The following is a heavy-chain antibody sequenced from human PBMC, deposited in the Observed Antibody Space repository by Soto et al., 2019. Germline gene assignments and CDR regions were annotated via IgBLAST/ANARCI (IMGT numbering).Heavy chain of an antibody. J-gene: IGHJ4*02. D-gene: IGHD1-1*01. V-gene: IGHV4-34*01. CDR2: INESGST. CDR3: ARGSGIVALPGELDDAKYDY. CDR1: GQSFSGHS. Sequence: QVQLQQWGAGLVKPSETLSLSCAVYGQSFSGHSWAWIRQPPGKGLEWIGEINESGSTYYNPSLKSRVTISTDTSKNQFCLKLSSVSAADTAAYFCARGSGIVALPGELDDAKYDYWGQGTLVNVSS.